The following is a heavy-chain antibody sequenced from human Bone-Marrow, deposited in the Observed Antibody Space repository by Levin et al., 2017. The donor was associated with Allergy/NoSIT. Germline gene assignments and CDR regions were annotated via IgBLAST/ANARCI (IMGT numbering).Heavy chain of an antibody. Sequence: PGESLKISCAASGFTVSRHYMSWVRQAPGKGPEWVSIMFSGGSTYYADSVKGRFTISRDNSQNMVYLQMNSLRAEDTAVYYCATGMYYYESSGYPLGYWGQGTLATVSS. CDR3: ATGMYYYESSGYPLGY. D-gene: IGHD3-22*01. J-gene: IGHJ4*02. CDR1: GFTVSRHY. CDR2: MFSGGST. V-gene: IGHV3-66*01.